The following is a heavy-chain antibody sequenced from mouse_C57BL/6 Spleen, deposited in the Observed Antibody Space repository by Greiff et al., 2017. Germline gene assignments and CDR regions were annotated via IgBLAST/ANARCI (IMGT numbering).Heavy chain of an antibody. CDR3: ARGGGYDLDY. CDR2: IYPGDGDT. V-gene: IGHV1-82*01. Sequence: VQLQQSGPELVKPGASVKISCKASGYAFSSSWMNWVKQRPGKGLEWIGRIYPGDGDTNYNGKFKGKATLTADKSSSTAYMQLSSLTSEDSAVYFCARGGGYDLDYWGQGTTLTVSS. CDR1: GYAFSSSW. J-gene: IGHJ2*01. D-gene: IGHD2-2*01.